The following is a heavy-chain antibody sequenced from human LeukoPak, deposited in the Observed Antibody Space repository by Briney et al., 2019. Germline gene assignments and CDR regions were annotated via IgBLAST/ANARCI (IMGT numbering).Heavy chain of an antibody. Sequence: EASVTVSCKASDYTFTSYGISWVRQAPGQGLEWMGWVNPNSGGTNYAQKFQGRATMTRDTSISTAYMELSRLRSDDTAVYYCARSYEMAVDWFDPWGQGTLVTVSS. V-gene: IGHV1-2*02. CDR3: ARSYEMAVDWFDP. J-gene: IGHJ5*02. CDR1: DYTFTSYG. D-gene: IGHD5-24*01. CDR2: VNPNSGGT.